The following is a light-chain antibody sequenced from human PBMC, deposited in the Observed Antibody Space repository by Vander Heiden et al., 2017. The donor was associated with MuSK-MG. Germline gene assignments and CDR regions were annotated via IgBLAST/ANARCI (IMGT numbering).Light chain of an antibody. Sequence: DIQMTQFPSSLSASVGDRVTITCRASQSISSYLNWYQQKPGRAPKLLIYAASSLQSGVPSRFSGSGSGTDFTLTISRLQPEDFATYYCQQSDSTPYTFGQGTKMDIK. V-gene: IGKV1-39*01. CDR3: QQSDSTPYT. CDR1: QSISSY. CDR2: AAS. J-gene: IGKJ2*01.